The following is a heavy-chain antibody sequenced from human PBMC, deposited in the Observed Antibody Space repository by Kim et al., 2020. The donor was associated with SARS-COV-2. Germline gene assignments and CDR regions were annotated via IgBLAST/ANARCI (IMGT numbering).Heavy chain of an antibody. CDR2: ISYDGSNK. CDR1: GFTFSSYG. V-gene: IGHV3-30*18. J-gene: IGHJ4*01. CDR3: AKPTSPTRMWWELSY. D-gene: IGHD2-15*01. Sequence: GGSLRLSCAASGFTFSSYGMHWVRQAPGKGLEWVAVISYDGSNKYYADSVKGRFTISRDNSKNTLYLQMNSLRAEDTAVYYCAKPTSPTRMWWELSYWG.